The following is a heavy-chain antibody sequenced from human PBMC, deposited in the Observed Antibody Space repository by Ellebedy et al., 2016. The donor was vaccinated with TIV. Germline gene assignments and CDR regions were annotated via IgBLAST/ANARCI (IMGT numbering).Heavy chain of an antibody. CDR3: ARLNPGSYFDF. V-gene: IGHV3-21*01. CDR1: GFTFRTYS. J-gene: IGHJ4*02. D-gene: IGHD1-14*01. Sequence: GESLKISCSASGFTFRTYSMTWVRQAPGKGLEWVSSISSDSSYINYADSVTGRFTVSRDNAKNSLYLQMNSLRVEDTAVYFCARLNPGSYFDFWGQGTLVTVYS. CDR2: ISSDSSYI.